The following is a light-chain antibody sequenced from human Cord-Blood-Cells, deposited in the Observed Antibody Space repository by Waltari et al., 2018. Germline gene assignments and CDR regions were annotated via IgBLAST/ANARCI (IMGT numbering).Light chain of an antibody. CDR3: SSYTSSSTRV. CDR1: RRDVGGYTY. Sequence: QSALTHPAPAPAYPGQSSTIPCTGTRRDVGGYTYVSWYQQHPGKAPKLMIYDVSNRPSGVSNRFSGSKSGNTASLTISGLQAEDEADYYCSSYTSSSTRVFGGGTKLTVL. J-gene: IGLJ3*02. CDR2: DVS. V-gene: IGLV2-14*01.